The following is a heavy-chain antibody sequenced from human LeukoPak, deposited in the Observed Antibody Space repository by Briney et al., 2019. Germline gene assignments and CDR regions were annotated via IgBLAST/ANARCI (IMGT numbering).Heavy chain of an antibody. D-gene: IGHD1-1*01. J-gene: IGHJ4*02. Sequence: GRSLRLSCAASGFNFRTHIMHWVRLAPGKGLEWLAVIWYDGSTKYYADSVKGRFTISRDNSKNTLYLQMNSLRAEDTGVYYCARHNLALGSSWDYWGQGTLVTVSS. CDR3: ARHNLALGSSWDY. CDR2: IWYDGSTK. V-gene: IGHV3-33*01. CDR1: GFNFRTHI.